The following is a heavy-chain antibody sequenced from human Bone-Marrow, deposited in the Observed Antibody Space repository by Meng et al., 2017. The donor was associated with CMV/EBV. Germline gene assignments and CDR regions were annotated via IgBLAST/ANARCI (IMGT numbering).Heavy chain of an antibody. CDR3: ARDLLDITLFAAGGDYFDY. V-gene: IGHV1-46*01. Sequence: FTSYYIHWVRQAPGQGLEWMGVINPTGGDTSYAQKFQGRVTMTSDTSTSTVYMELSSLRSEDTAVYYCARDLLDITLFAAGGDYFDYWGQGTLVTVSS. D-gene: IGHD3-3*01. CDR2: INPTGGDT. CDR1: FTSYY. J-gene: IGHJ4*02.